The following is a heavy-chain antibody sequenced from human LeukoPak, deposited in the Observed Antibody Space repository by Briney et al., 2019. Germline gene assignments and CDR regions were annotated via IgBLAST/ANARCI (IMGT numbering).Heavy chain of an antibody. CDR2: IKQDGSEK. CDR1: GFTFSSYW. D-gene: IGHD2-21*01. Sequence: GGSLRLSCAASGFTFSSYWMNWVRQAPGKGLEWVGNIKQDGSEKHYVDSVKGRLTISRDNAKNSLYLQMNSLRAEDTAVYYCAKGGLNDAFDIWGQGTMVTVSS. V-gene: IGHV3-7*05. CDR3: AKGGLNDAFDI. J-gene: IGHJ3*02.